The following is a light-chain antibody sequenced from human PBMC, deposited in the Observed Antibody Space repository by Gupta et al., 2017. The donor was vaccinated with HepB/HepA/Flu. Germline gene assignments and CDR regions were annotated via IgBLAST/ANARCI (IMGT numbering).Light chain of an antibody. CDR2: DVS. CDR3: CSYAVSHTLV. Sequence: GSPGQSVTSTCTRTSSAFGCYNYVSGYPQHTGRAPKLMIYDVSKRHSESPDRSSRSKAGNTASLTISGLQAEDDADYYCCSYAVSHTLVFGGGTKLTVL. V-gene: IGLV2-11*01. CDR1: SSAFGCYNY. J-gene: IGLJ3*02.